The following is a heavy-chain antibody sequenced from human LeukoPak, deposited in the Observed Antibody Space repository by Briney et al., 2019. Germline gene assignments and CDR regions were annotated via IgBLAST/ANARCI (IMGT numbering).Heavy chain of an antibody. D-gene: IGHD3-22*01. Sequence: GASVKVSCKASGYTFTSYGISWVRQAPGQGLEWMGWISAYHGNTNYAQKLQGRVTMTTDTSTSTAYMELRSLKSDDTAVYYCARDDYYYDSSGYHWFDPWGQGTLVTVSS. CDR1: GYTFTSYG. CDR3: ARDDYYYDSSGYHWFDP. CDR2: ISAYHGNT. V-gene: IGHV1-18*01. J-gene: IGHJ5*02.